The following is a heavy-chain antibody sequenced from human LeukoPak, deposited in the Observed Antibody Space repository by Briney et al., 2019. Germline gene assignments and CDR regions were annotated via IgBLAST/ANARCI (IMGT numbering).Heavy chain of an antibody. CDR2: ITGSGDTT. V-gene: IGHV3-23*01. D-gene: IGHD2-15*01. CDR3: AKARGYCSGGTCYSGFGY. J-gene: IGHJ4*02. CDR1: RFTFSGYA. Sequence: GGSLRLSCAASRFTFSGYAMSWVRQAPGKGLEWVSTITGSGDTTYYADSVKGRFTISRDNSKNTLYLQMNSLRAEDTAVYYCAKARGYCSGGTCYSGFGYWGQGTLVTVSS.